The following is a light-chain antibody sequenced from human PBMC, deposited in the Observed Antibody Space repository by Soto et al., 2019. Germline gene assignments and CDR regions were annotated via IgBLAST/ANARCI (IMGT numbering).Light chain of an antibody. J-gene: IGKJ3*01. V-gene: IGKV1-27*01. CDR3: QKLNNAPFT. CDR2: AAL. Sequence: DIRMTQSPSPLSASVGDRITITCRASQGISNTLAWYQQRPGKFPKLLIYAALTLQSGVPPRFSASGSGADFTLTISSLQPEDVATYYCQKLNNAPFTCGPGTKVDI. CDR1: QGISNT.